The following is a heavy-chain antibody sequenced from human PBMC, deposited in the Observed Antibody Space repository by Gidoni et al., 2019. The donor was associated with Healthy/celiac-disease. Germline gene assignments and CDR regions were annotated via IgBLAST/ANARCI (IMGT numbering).Heavy chain of an antibody. CDR3: ARQDKWFGQRGWFDP. D-gene: IGHD3-10*01. Sequence: QLQLQESGPGLVKPSETLSITCTVSGCSISSSSYYWGWIRQPPGKGLEWIGSIYYSGSTYYNQALKSRVTISVDTSKNQFSLKLSSVTAADTAVYYGARQDKWFGQRGWFDPWGQGTLVTVSS. CDR2: IYYSGST. V-gene: IGHV4-39*01. J-gene: IGHJ5*02. CDR1: GCSISSSSYY.